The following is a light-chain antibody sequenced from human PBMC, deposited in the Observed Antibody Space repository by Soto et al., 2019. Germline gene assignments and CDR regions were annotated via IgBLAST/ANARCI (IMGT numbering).Light chain of an antibody. CDR1: QNIGSN. CDR2: GAS. J-gene: IGKJ1*01. Sequence: RGMHPSPGTLPVAPGESVPLSCRASQNIGSNLAWYQQKFGQAPRLLIYGASTRVTGIPARISGSGSGTEFTLTITSLQSEDFGVYHCQQYHNWWTFGQGTKVDTK. CDR3: QQYHNWWT. V-gene: IGKV3-15*01.